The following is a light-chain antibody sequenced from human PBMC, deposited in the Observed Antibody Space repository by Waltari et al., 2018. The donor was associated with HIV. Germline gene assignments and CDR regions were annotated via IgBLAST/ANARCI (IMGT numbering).Light chain of an antibody. V-gene: IGKV1-39*01. CDR1: QSIGSF. CDR2: AAS. Sequence: DTQMTQSQSSLSASVGDRVTITCRASQSIGSFLNWYHHRPGRGPKLLISAASSLQSGVPSRFSGSVSGTDFTLIISNLQPEDLGAYYCLQTYSTPPTFGQGTKLEIK. J-gene: IGKJ2*01. CDR3: LQTYSTPPT.